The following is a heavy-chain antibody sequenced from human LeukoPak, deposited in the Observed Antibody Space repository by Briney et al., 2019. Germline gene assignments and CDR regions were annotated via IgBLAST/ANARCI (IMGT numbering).Heavy chain of an antibody. D-gene: IGHD5-18*01. CDR3: ARDEVLQLCFDY. V-gene: IGHV4-39*07. J-gene: IGHJ4*02. CDR1: GGSISSSSFY. Sequence: SETLFLTCTVSGGSISSSSFYWGWIRQPPGKGLEWIGGIYYSGSTYYNPSLKSRVTISVDTSKNQFSLKLSSVTAADTAVYYCARDEVLQLCFDYWGQGTLVTVSS. CDR2: IYYSGST.